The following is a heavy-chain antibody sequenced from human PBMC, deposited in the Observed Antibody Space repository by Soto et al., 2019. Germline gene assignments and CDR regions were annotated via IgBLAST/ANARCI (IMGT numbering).Heavy chain of an antibody. J-gene: IGHJ6*02. CDR1: GGSISSGDYY. CDR3: ASERLKSGYSHYYGMDV. V-gene: IGHV4-61*08. D-gene: IGHD3-3*01. CDR2: IYYTGST. Sequence: PSETLSLTCTVSGGSISSGDYYWSWIRQPPGKGLEWIGYIYYTGSTNYNPSLKSRVTISVDTSKNQLSLKLRSVTSADTAVYYCASERLKSGYSHYYGMDVWGQGTTVTV.